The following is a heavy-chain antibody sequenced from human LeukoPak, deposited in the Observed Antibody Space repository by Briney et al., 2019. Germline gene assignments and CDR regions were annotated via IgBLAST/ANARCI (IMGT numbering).Heavy chain of an antibody. D-gene: IGHD3-22*01. CDR2: MNPNSGNT. Sequence: GASVKVSCKASGYTFTSYDINWVRQATGQGLEWMGWMNPNSGNTGYAQKFQGRVTMTEDTSTDTAYMELSSLRSEDTAVYYCATGSTDSSGYSLDFDYWGQGTLVTVSS. V-gene: IGHV1-8*01. CDR1: GYTFTSYD. CDR3: ATGSTDSSGYSLDFDY. J-gene: IGHJ4*02.